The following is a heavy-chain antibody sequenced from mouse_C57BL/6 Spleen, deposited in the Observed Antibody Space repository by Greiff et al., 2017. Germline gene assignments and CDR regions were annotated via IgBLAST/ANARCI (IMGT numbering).Heavy chain of an antibody. CDR3: ARELCASYYFDY. Sequence: VKLQQPGAELVKPGASVKMSCKASGYTFTSYWITWVKQRPGQGLEWIGDIYPGSGSTNYNEKFKSKATLTVDTSSSTAYMQLSSLTSEDSAVYYCARELCASYYFDYWGQGTTLTVSS. J-gene: IGHJ2*01. V-gene: IGHV1-55*01. CDR2: IYPGSGST. D-gene: IGHD1-1*02. CDR1: GYTFTSYW.